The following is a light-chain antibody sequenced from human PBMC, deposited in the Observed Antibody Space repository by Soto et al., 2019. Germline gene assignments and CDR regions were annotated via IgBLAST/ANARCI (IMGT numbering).Light chain of an antibody. V-gene: IGLV1-44*01. Sequence: QSVLTQPPSASGTPGQTVIISCSGSSSNIGSNTVNWYQQLPGTAPKLLIFSNSQRPSGVPDRFSGSRSGTSASLPITGVQSEDEAHYYCAAWDDSLNALVFGGGTKLTVL. CDR3: AAWDDSLNALV. CDR1: SSNIGSNT. J-gene: IGLJ2*01. CDR2: SNS.